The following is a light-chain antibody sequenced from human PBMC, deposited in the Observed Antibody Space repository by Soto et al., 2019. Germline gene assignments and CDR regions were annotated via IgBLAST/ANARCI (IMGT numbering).Light chain of an antibody. CDR2: KAS. J-gene: IGKJ1*01. V-gene: IGKV1-5*03. Sequence: IQMTPSPSTLSASVGDRVAITCRASQSIGIWLAWYQKKPGKAPRFLIYKASTLQTGVPSRFSGSGSGTEFTLIISSLQPDDFATYYCQQYNDYSWTFGQGTKVEIK. CDR3: QQYNDYSWT. CDR1: QSIGIW.